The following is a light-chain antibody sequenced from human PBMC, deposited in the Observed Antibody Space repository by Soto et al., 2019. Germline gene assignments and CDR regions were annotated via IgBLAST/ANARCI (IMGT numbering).Light chain of an antibody. CDR2: WAS. V-gene: IGKV4-1*01. J-gene: IGKJ2*01. CDR1: QSVLYSSNNKNY. Sequence: DIVMTQSPDSLAVSLGERATINCKSSQSVLYSSNNKNYLAWYQQKSGQPPKLLFYWASTRESGVPDRFSGSGSGTDFTLTISSLQAEDVAVYYCQQYYTTPLYTFGQGTKLEIK. CDR3: QQYYTTPLYT.